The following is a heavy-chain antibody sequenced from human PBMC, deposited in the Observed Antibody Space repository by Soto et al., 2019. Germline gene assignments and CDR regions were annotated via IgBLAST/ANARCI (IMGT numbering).Heavy chain of an antibody. Sequence: PSETLSLTCTVSGGSVSSSSCYWGWIRQPPGKGLEWIGSIYYSGSTYYNPSLKSRVTISVDTSKNQFSLKLNSVTAADTAVYYCARVNYGNYYYYYGMDVWGQGTTVTVSS. J-gene: IGHJ6*02. D-gene: IGHD4-17*01. CDR3: ARVNYGNYYYYYGMDV. V-gene: IGHV4-39*07. CDR1: GGSVSSSSCY. CDR2: IYYSGST.